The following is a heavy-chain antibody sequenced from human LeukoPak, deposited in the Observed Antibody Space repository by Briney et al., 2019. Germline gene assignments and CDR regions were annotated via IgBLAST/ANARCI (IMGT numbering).Heavy chain of an antibody. CDR2: IRYDGSNK. Sequence: GGSLRLSCAASGFTFSSYGMHWVRQAPGKGLEWVAFIRYDGSNKYYADSVKGRFTISRDNSKNTPYLQMNSLRAEDTAVYYCAKAMVGCSSTSCKDYWGQGTLVTVSS. CDR1: GFTFSSYG. CDR3: AKAMVGCSSTSCKDY. V-gene: IGHV3-30*02. J-gene: IGHJ4*02. D-gene: IGHD2-2*01.